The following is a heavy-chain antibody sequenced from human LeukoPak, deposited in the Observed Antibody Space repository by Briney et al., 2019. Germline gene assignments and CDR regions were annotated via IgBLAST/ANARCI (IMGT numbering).Heavy chain of an antibody. CDR2: ISAYNGNT. D-gene: IGHD3-3*01. J-gene: IGHJ5*02. Sequence: ASVKVSCKASGYTFTSYGISWVRQAPGQGLEWMGWISAYNGNTNYAQKLQGRVTMTTDTSTSTAYMELRSLRSDDTAVYYCARGSRFLEILFRFDPWGQGTLVTVSS. CDR3: ARGSRFLEILFRFDP. CDR1: GYTFTSYG. V-gene: IGHV1-18*01.